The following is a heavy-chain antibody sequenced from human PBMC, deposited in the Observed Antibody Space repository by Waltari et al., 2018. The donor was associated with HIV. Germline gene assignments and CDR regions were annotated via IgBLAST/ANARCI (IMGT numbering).Heavy chain of an antibody. Sequence: VWLVEAGGGAVQPALSLRCVGVVSRFTFSNYETNWVRQAPGKDLEWISYISGSGSTIYYSDSVKGRFTISRDNAKNSLYLRMNYLTAEDTAIYYCARDGHHGVTKRGNAFDLWGQGTMVTVSP. CDR3: ARDGHHGVTKRGNAFDL. J-gene: IGHJ3*01. CDR1: RFTFSNYE. CDR2: ISGSGSTI. V-gene: IGHV3-48*03. D-gene: IGHD2-21*02.